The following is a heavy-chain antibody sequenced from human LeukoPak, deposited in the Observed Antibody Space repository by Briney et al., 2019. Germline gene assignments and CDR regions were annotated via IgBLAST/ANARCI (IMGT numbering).Heavy chain of an antibody. J-gene: IGHJ5*01. CDR3: ARSGPVLLWFGEFQFDS. Sequence: ASVKVSCKASGYTFTGYYMHWVRQAPGQGLEWMGWINPNSGGTNYAQKFQGRVTMTRDTSISTAYMELSRLRSDDTAVYYCARSGPVLLWFGEFQFDSWGQGTLVTVSS. D-gene: IGHD3-10*01. CDR2: INPNSGGT. CDR1: GYTFTGYY. V-gene: IGHV1-2*02.